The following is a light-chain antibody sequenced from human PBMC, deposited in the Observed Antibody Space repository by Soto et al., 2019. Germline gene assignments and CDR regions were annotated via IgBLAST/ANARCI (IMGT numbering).Light chain of an antibody. CDR2: EVT. V-gene: IGLV2-8*01. CDR1: SGDVGGYNY. Sequence: QSALTQPPSASGSPGQSVTISCTGASGDVGGYNYVTWYQQHPGKAPKLMIYEVTKRPSGVPDRFSGSKFGNTASLTVSGLQTEDEADYYCSSFTGFSTVFGSGTKVTVL. CDR3: SSFTGFSTV. J-gene: IGLJ1*01.